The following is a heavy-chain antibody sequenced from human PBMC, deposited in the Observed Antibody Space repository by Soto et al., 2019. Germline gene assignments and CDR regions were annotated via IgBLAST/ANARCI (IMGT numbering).Heavy chain of an antibody. D-gene: IGHD3-22*01. CDR2: ISAYNGNT. CDR1: GYTFTSYG. J-gene: IGHJ4*02. V-gene: IGHV1-18*01. CDR3: ARVPPPDYYDSSGYYSYFDY. Sequence: ASVKVSCKASGYTFTSYGISWVRQAPGQGLEWMGWISAYNGNTNYAQKLQGRVTMTTDTSTSTAYMELRSLRSDDTAVYYCARVPPPDYYDSSGYYSYFDYWGQGTLVTVSS.